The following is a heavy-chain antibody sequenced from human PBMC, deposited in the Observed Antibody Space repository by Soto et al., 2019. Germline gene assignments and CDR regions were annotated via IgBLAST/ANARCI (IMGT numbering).Heavy chain of an antibody. J-gene: IGHJ2*01. V-gene: IGHV3-21*01. Sequence: EVQLVESGGGLVKPGGSLRLSCAASGFTFSSYSMNWLRQAPGKGLEWVSSISSSSSYIYYADSVKGRFTISRDNAKNSLYLQMNSLRAEDTAVYYCADGRDWYFDLWGRGTLVTVSS. CDR1: GFTFSSYS. CDR2: ISSSSSYI. CDR3: ADGRDWYFDL.